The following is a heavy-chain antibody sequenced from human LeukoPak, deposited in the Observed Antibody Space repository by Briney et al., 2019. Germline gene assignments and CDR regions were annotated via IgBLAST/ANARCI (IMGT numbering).Heavy chain of an antibody. CDR3: ARASRENAFDI. D-gene: IGHD1-26*01. V-gene: IGHV3-66*01. CDR1: GVTVSSNY. Sequence: GGSLRLSCAASGVTVSSNYMSWVRQAPGKGLEWVSVIYSGGSTYYADSVKGRFTISRDNSKNTLYLQMNSLRAEDTAVYYCARASRENAFDIWGQGTMVTVSS. CDR2: IYSGGST. J-gene: IGHJ3*02.